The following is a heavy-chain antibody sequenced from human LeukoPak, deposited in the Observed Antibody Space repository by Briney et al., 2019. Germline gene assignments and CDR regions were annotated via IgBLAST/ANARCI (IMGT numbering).Heavy chain of an antibody. CDR1: GITFSSYA. CDR2: IVGRGGIT. V-gene: IGHV3-23*01. CDR3: ARVIRATGYFQRFDY. J-gene: IGHJ4*02. Sequence: GGSLRLSCAASGITFSSYAMSWVRRAPGKGLEWVSTIVGRGGITYYADSVKGRFTISRGNSKNTLYPQMNSLRAEDTAVYYCARVIRATGYFQRFDYWGQGTLVTVSS. D-gene: IGHD3-9*01.